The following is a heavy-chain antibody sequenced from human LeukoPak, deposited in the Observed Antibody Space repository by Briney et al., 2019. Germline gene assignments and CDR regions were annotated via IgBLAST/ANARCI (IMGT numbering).Heavy chain of an antibody. J-gene: IGHJ4*02. D-gene: IGHD3-22*01. CDR3: ARERLFGSYYDY. CDR2: ISYDGSNK. CDR1: GFTFSSYG. V-gene: IGHV3-30*03. Sequence: GGSLRLSCAASGFTFSSYGMHWVRQAPGKGLEWVAVISYDGSNKYYADSVKGRFTISRDNSKNVLYLQMNNLGLEDTALYYCARERLFGSYYDYWGQGTLVAVSS.